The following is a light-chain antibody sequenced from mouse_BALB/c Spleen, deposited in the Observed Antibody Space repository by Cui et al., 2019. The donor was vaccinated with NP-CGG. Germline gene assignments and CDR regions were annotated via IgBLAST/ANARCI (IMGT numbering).Light chain of an antibody. Sequence: QPVVPQESALTTSPGETVTLTCRSSTGAVITSNYANWVQEKPDHLFTGLIGGTNNRAPGVPARFSGSLIGDKAALTITGAQTEDEAIYFCALWYGNHWVFGGGTKLTVL. CDR1: TGAVITSNY. CDR3: ALWYGNHWV. V-gene: IGLV1*01. J-gene: IGLJ1*01. CDR2: GTN.